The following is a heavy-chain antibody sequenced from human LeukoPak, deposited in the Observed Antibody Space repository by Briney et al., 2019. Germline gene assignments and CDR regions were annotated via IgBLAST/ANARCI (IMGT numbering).Heavy chain of an antibody. V-gene: IGHV4-59*01. J-gene: IGHJ4*02. Sequence: SETLSLTCTVSGASISRDYWTWLRQPPGKGLEWIGYIYNGGSTTYSPSLNSRVTISLDTSNNQVSLRLSSVTAADTAVYYCAKGGTYGGGADYWGQGTLVTVSS. CDR1: GASISRDY. D-gene: IGHD1-26*01. CDR2: IYNGGST. CDR3: AKGGTYGGGADY.